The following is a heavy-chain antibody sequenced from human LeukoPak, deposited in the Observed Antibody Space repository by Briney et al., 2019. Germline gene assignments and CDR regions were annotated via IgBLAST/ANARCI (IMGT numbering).Heavy chain of an antibody. J-gene: IGHJ4*02. D-gene: IGHD1-1*01. V-gene: IGHV3-23*01. Sequence: GGSLRLSCAASGFTFSSYAMSWVRQAPGKGLEWVSAISGSGGSTYYADSVKGRFTISRDNSKNTLYLQMNSLRAEDTAFYCAKGFVRYNIQFDYWGQGALVTVSS. CDR3: AKGFVRYNIQFDY. CDR2: ISGSGGST. CDR1: GFTFSSYA.